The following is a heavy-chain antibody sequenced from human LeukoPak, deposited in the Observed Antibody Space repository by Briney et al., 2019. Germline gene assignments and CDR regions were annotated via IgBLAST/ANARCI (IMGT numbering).Heavy chain of an antibody. D-gene: IGHD3-22*01. CDR1: GFTFDDYA. CDR3: AKRSPYYYDSSGYSAEYFQH. J-gene: IGHJ1*01. V-gene: IGHV3-9*01. Sequence: HSGGSLRLSCAASGFTFDDYAMHWVRHAPGKGLEWVSGISWNSGSIGYADSVKGRFTISRDNAKNSLYLQMNSLRAEDTAVYYCAKRSPYYYDSSGYSAEYFQHWGQGTLVTVSS. CDR2: ISWNSGSI.